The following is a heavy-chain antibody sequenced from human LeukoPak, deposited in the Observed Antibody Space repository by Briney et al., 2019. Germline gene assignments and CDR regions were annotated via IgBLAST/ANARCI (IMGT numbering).Heavy chain of an antibody. J-gene: IGHJ4*02. D-gene: IGHD6-6*01. V-gene: IGHV1-2*02. CDR2: INPNSGGT. CDR1: GYTFTGYY. CDR3: ARSGYSSSSHIYY. Sequence: ASVKVSCKASGYTFTGYYLHWVRQAPGQGLEWMGWINPNSGGTNYVRKFQGRVTMTRDTSISTAYMDLSRLRSDDTAVYYCARSGYSSSSHIYYWGQGTLVTVSS.